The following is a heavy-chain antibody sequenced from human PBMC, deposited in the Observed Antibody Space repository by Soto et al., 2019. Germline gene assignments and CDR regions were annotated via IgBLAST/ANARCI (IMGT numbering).Heavy chain of an antibody. V-gene: IGHV1-8*01. Sequence: QVQLVQSGAEVKKPGASVKVSCKASGYTFTSYDINWVRQAAGQGLEWIGWMNPNSGKAVYAQKFQAAVTLAGNTSISTAYMELRSLRSDATTVYFCARGLVVVSATNWYFDLWGRGTLVTVSS. J-gene: IGHJ2*01. CDR2: MNPNSGKA. CDR3: ARGLVVVSATNWYFDL. D-gene: IGHD2-15*01. CDR1: GYTFTSYD.